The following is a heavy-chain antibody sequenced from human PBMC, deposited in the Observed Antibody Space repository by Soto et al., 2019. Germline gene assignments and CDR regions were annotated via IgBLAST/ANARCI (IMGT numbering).Heavy chain of an antibody. D-gene: IGHD3-22*01. CDR3: ANSPLLLTLGS. J-gene: IGHJ5*02. V-gene: IGHV3-11*01. CDR2: IDSRSSTI. Sequence: PGGSLRLSCAASGFTFSDYYMSWIRQAPGKGLEWISYIDSRSSTIFYADSVKGRFTISRDNAKNSLYLQMHDLTAEDTAVYYCANSPLLLTLGSWGQGTLVTVSS. CDR1: GFTFSDYY.